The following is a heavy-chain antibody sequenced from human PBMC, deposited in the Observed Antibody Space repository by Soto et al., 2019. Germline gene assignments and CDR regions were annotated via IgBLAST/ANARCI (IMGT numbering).Heavy chain of an antibody. J-gene: IGHJ2*01. CDR1: GGTFSSHT. CDR2: IIPALGTA. CDR3: ARTDCGDYWYFDL. D-gene: IGHD4-17*01. V-gene: IGHV1-69*08. Sequence: QDQLVQSGAEVTKPGSSVKVSCKASGGTFSSHTFSWVRQPPGQGLEWMGRIIPALGTATYAQKFQGRVTITADESATTFYLELSSFRSEDTAVYYCARTDCGDYWYFDLWRRGTLVTVSS.